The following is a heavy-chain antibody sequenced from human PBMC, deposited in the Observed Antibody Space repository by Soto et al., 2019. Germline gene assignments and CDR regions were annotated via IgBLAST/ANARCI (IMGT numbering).Heavy chain of an antibody. CDR2: IYYSGST. CDR3: ARRAVVASTYFFDY. J-gene: IGHJ4*02. V-gene: IGHV4-31*03. Sequence: LSLTCTVSGGSISSGGYYWSWIRQHPGKGLEWIGYIYYSGSTYYNPSLKSRVTISVDTSKNQFSLKLSSVTAADTAVYYCARRAVVASTYFFDYWGQGTLVTVSS. D-gene: IGHD2-15*01. CDR1: GGSISSGGYY.